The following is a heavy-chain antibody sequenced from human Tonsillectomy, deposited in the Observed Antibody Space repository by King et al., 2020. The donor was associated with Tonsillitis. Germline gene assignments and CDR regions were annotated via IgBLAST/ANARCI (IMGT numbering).Heavy chain of an antibody. CDR2: ISWNSGSI. CDR1: GFTFDDYA. J-gene: IGHJ5*02. V-gene: IGHV3-9*01. D-gene: IGHD6-13*01. Sequence: QLVQSGGGLVQPGRSLRLSCAASGFTFDDYAMHWVRQAPGKGLEWVSGISWNSGSIGYADSVKGRFTISRDNAKNSLYLQMNSLRAEDTALYYCAKDSSSWDLEGGGWFDPWGQGTLVTVSS. CDR3: AKDSSSWDLEGGGWFDP.